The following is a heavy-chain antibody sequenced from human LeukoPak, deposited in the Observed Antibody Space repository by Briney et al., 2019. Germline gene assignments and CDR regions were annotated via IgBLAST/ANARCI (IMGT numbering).Heavy chain of an antibody. CDR3: ARDQGSSWSSDY. J-gene: IGHJ4*02. V-gene: IGHV3-7*03. D-gene: IGHD6-13*01. CDR1: GFTFSSYW. CDR2: VKQDGSEK. Sequence: GGSLRLSCAASGFTFSSYWMSWVRQAPGKGLEWVANVKQDGSEKYYVDSVKGRFTISRDNAKNSLYLQMNSPRAEDTAVYYCARDQGSSWSSDYWGQGTLVTVSS.